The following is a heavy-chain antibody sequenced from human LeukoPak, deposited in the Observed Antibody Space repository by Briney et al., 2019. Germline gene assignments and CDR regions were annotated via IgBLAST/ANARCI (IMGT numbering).Heavy chain of an antibody. V-gene: IGHV3-53*01. CDR1: GFTVSSNY. D-gene: IGHD6-13*01. CDR3: ARADSSWYPYFDY. CDR2: IYSGGST. J-gene: IGHJ4*02. Sequence: GGTLRLSCAASGFTVSSNYMSWVRQAPGKGLEWVSVIYSGGSTYYADSVKGRFTISRDNSKNTLYLQMNSLRAEDTAVYYCARADSSWYPYFDYWGRGTLVTVSS.